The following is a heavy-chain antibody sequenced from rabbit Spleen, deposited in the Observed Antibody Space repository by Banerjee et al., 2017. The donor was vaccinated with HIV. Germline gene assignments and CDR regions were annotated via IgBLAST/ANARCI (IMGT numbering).Heavy chain of an antibody. Sequence: QSLEESGGDLVKPGASLTLTCTASGVSFSSNYYMCWVRQAPGKGLEWIACIDSGSSGFTYSATWAKGRFTCSKTSSTTVTLQMTRLTAADTATYFCARDTSSSFSSYGMDLWGQGTLVTVS. CDR1: GVSFSSNYY. CDR2: IDSGSSGFT. V-gene: IGHV1S40*01. D-gene: IGHD1-1*01. J-gene: IGHJ6*01. CDR3: ARDTSSSFSSYGMDL.